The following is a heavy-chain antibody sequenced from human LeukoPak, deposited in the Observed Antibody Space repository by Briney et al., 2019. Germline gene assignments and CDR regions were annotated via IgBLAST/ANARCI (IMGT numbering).Heavy chain of an antibody. Sequence: GGSLRLSCAASGFTFSSYSMNWVRQAPGKGLEWVSSISSSSSYIYYADSVKGRFTISRDNAKNSLYLQMNSLRAEDTALYYCAKGIRGYSYGYVYWGQGTLVTVSS. D-gene: IGHD5-18*01. CDR1: GFTFSSYS. CDR3: AKGIRGYSYGYVY. CDR2: ISSSSSYI. V-gene: IGHV3-21*04. J-gene: IGHJ4*02.